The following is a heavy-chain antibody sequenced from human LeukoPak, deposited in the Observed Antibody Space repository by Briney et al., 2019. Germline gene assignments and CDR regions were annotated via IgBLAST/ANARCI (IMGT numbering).Heavy chain of an antibody. Sequence: SETLSLTCTVSGGSISSGSYYWSWIRQPAGKGLEWIGRIYTSGSTNYSPSLKSRVTISVDTSKNQFSLKLSSVTAADTAVYYCARVGYDFWSGLEYGMDVWGQGTTVTVSS. V-gene: IGHV4-61*02. CDR3: ARVGYDFWSGLEYGMDV. D-gene: IGHD3-3*01. J-gene: IGHJ6*02. CDR1: GGSISSGSYY. CDR2: IYTSGST.